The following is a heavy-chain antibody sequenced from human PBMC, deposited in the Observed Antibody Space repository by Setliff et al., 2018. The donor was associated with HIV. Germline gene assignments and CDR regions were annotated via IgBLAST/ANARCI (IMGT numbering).Heavy chain of an antibody. Sequence: ASVKVSCKASGYIFLSYGFCWVRQAPGQGLEWMGWISAYSCNTNYAQQLQGRVTMTTDTSTSTANVELRSLRSDDTAVYYCARAPKRVYYYGSGSYFHDAFDIWGQGTMVTVSS. V-gene: IGHV1-18*01. D-gene: IGHD3-10*01. CDR1: GYIFLSYG. CDR2: ISAYSCNT. CDR3: ARAPKRVYYYGSGSYFHDAFDI. J-gene: IGHJ3*02.